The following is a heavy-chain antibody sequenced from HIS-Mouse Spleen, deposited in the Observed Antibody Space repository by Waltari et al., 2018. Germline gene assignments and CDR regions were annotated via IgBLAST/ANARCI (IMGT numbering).Heavy chain of an antibody. V-gene: IGHV3-30*18. CDR2: ISYDGSNK. CDR1: GLTFRSYG. D-gene: IGHD1-26*01. J-gene: IGHJ4*02. CDR3: AKDRGSQFDY. Sequence: QVQMVESGGGVVQPVRSLRLSCAASGLTFRSYGMHWVRQAPGKGLGWVAVISYDGSNKYYADSVKGRFTISRDNSTNTLYLQMNSLRAEDTAVYYCAKDRGSQFDYWGQGTLVTVSS.